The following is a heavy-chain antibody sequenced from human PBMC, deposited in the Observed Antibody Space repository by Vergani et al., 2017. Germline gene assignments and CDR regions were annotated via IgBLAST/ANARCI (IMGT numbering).Heavy chain of an antibody. V-gene: IGHV1-69*04. CDR3: ARDQTYYDFWSGYQPDY. CDR1: GGTFSSYA. Sequence: QVQLVQSGAEVKKPGSSVKVSCKASGGTFSSYAISWVRQAPGQGLEWMGRIIPILGIANYAQKFQGRVTITADKSTSTAYIELSSLRSEDTAVYYCARDQTYYDFWSGYQPDYWGQGTLVTVSS. CDR2: IIPILGIA. D-gene: IGHD3-3*01. J-gene: IGHJ4*02.